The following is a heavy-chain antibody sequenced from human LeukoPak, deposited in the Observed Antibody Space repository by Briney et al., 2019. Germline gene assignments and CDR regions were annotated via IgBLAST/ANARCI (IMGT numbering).Heavy chain of an antibody. Sequence: KPSQTLSLTCAVSGGSISSGNYSWSWIRQPPGKGLEWIRYIYRSGSTYYNPSLKSRVTISVDRSKKQFSLKLSSVTAADTAVYYCARGFMVRGVTGFDYWGQGTLVTVSS. CDR1: GGSISSGNYS. CDR3: ARGFMVRGVTGFDY. CDR2: IYRSGST. V-gene: IGHV4-30-2*01. D-gene: IGHD3-10*01. J-gene: IGHJ4*02.